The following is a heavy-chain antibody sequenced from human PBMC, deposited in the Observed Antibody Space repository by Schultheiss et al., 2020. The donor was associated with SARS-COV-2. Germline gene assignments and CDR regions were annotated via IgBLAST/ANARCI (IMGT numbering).Heavy chain of an antibody. V-gene: IGHV3-23*01. D-gene: IGHD5-12*01. CDR1: GFTFSSCA. J-gene: IGHJ4*02. CDR3: AKEWGWLLYYFDY. CDR2: IGGSGGGT. Sequence: GGSLRLSCAASGFTFSSCAMTWVRQAPGKGLEWVSGIGGSGGGTYYADSVKGRFTISRDNSKNTLYLQMNSLRAEDTAVYYCAKEWGWLLYYFDYWGQGTLVTVAS.